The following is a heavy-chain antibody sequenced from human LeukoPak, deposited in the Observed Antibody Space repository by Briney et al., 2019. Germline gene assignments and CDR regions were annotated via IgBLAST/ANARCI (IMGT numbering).Heavy chain of an antibody. CDR1: GGSISSGSYY. V-gene: IGHV4-61*02. Sequence: SETLSLTCTVSGGSISSGSYYWSWIRQPAGKGLEWIGRIYTSGSTNYNPSLKSRVTISVDTSKNQFSLKLSSVTAADTAVYYCARSSGATPAEYFQHWGQGTLVTVSS. D-gene: IGHD1-14*01. CDR3: ARSSGATPAEYFQH. J-gene: IGHJ1*01. CDR2: IYTSGST.